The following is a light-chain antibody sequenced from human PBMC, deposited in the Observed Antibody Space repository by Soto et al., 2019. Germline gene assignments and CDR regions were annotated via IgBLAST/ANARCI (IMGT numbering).Light chain of an antibody. V-gene: IGLV2-14*03. CDR1: SSDIGGYNF. J-gene: IGLJ3*02. Sequence: QSALTQPASVSGSPGQSITISCSVTSSDIGGYNFVSWYQQHPGKAPKLIIYDVTNRPSGISHRFSGSKSGNTASLTISGLQVDDEADYYCSSYRSSATLPVFGGGTKVTVL. CDR3: SSYRSSATLPV. CDR2: DVT.